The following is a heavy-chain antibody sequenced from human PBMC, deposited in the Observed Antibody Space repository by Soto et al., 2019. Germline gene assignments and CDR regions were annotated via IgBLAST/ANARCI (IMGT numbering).Heavy chain of an antibody. Sequence: QVQLVESGGGVVQPGRSLRLYCAASGFTFSSYAMHWVRQAPGKGLEWVAVISYDGSNKYYADSVKGRFTISRDNSKNTLYLQMNSLRAEDTAVYYCARDGVVVDGAFDIWGQGTMVTVSS. CDR2: ISYDGSNK. J-gene: IGHJ3*02. V-gene: IGHV3-30-3*01. D-gene: IGHD2-15*01. CDR1: GFTFSSYA. CDR3: ARDGVVVDGAFDI.